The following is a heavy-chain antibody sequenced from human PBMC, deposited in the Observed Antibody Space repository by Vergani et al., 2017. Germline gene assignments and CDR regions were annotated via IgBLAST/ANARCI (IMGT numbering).Heavy chain of an antibody. J-gene: IGHJ5*01. D-gene: IGHD3-10*01. V-gene: IGHV4-38-2*02. CDR3: GVIMVRSPRPDNWFDS. Sequence: QVHLQESGPGLVKPSETLSLTCSVSGYSISRGFYWAWIRQTSEKGLEWIGGMFHTGEASNSPSLQSRVAFSMDTSKNQFSLQLTSVTAADTAVYFCGVIMVRSPRPDNWFDSWGRGTLVTVSS. CDR1: GYSISRGFY. CDR2: MFHTGEA.